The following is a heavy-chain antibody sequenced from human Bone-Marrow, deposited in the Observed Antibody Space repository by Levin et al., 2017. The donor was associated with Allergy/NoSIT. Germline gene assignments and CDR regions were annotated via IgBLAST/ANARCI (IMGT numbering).Heavy chain of an antibody. CDR1: GFTFSNSS. CDR3: ARDCPHLSYSSTWYYYYGTDV. CDR2: ISDSSSSI. D-gene: IGHD6-13*01. Sequence: GGSPRLSCAASGFTFSNSSMNWVRQAPGKGLEWVSYISDSSSSIFYADSVKGRFTISRDNAKNSLFLQMNSLRDEDTAVYYCARDCPHLSYSSTWYYYYGTDVWGQGTTVTVSS. J-gene: IGHJ6*02. V-gene: IGHV3-48*02.